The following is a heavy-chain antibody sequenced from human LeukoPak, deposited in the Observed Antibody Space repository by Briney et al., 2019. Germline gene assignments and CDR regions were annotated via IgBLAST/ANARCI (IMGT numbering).Heavy chain of an antibody. CDR2: IKEDGSEK. V-gene: IGHV3-7*03. Sequence: GGSLRLSCAASGFTFLTSWMSWVRQAPGRGLEWVANIKEDGSEKYCVDSVKGRFTISRDNAKNSLYLQMNSLRAEDTAIYYCARVGTTYFFDYWGQGTLVTVSS. CDR3: ARVGTTYFFDY. CDR1: GFTFLTSW. J-gene: IGHJ4*02. D-gene: IGHD1-7*01.